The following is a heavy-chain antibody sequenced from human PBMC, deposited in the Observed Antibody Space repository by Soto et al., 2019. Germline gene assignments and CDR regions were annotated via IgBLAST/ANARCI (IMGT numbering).Heavy chain of an antibody. D-gene: IGHD1-26*01. CDR1: GFIFSDHY. CDR2: IKNKANSYTT. CDR3: TRISLVGATGGRDFDY. Sequence: VQLVESGGGLVQPGGSLRLSCAASGFIFSDHYMDWVRQAPGKGLEWVGRIKNKANSYTTEYAASVKGRFTISIDDSKNSLDLQMNSMKTEDTAVYYCTRISLVGATGGRDFDYWGQGTLLTVSS. V-gene: IGHV3-72*01. J-gene: IGHJ4*02.